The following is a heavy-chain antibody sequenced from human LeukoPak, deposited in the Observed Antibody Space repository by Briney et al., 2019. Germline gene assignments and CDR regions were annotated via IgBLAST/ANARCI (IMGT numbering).Heavy chain of an antibody. V-gene: IGHV4-34*01. J-gene: IGHJ4*02. Sequence: SETLSLTCAVYGGSFSGYYWSWIRQPPGKGLEWIGEINHSGSTNYNPSLKSRVTISVDTSKNQFSLKLSSVTAADTAVYYCARKHYYDSSGYFFDYWGQGTLVTVPS. CDR3: ARKHYYDSSGYFFDY. CDR2: INHSGST. D-gene: IGHD3-22*01. CDR1: GGSFSGYY.